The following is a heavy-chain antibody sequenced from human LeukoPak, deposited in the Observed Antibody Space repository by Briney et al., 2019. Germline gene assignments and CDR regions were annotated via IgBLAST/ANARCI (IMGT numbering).Heavy chain of an antibody. J-gene: IGHJ4*02. Sequence: GKSLRLSCVVSGFSFSSYGIHWVRQAPGKGLEWVAVIWNDGSNKYYADSVKGRFTISRDNSKNTLYLQMNSLRAEDTAVYYCSDVSGSYWGQGTLVTVSS. V-gene: IGHV3-33*01. CDR1: GFSFSSYG. D-gene: IGHD3-10*01. CDR2: IWNDGSNK. CDR3: SDVSGSY.